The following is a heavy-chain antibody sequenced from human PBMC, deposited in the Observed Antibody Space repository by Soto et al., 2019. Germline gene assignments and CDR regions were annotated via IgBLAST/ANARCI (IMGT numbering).Heavy chain of an antibody. D-gene: IGHD5-12*01. J-gene: IGHJ6*02. Sequence: GGSLRLSCAASGFTFSSYSMNWVRQAPGKGLEWVSSISSSSSYIYYADSVKGRFTISRDNAKNSLYLQMNSLRAEDTAVYYCARDSGYETGGYGMDVWGQGTTVTVSS. CDR3: ARDSGYETGGYGMDV. CDR1: GFTFSSYS. V-gene: IGHV3-21*01. CDR2: ISSSSSYI.